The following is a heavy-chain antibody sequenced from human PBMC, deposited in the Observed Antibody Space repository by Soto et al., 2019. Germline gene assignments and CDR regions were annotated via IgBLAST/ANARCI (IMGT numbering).Heavy chain of an antibody. J-gene: IGHJ6*02. CDR1: GFTFSTYS. V-gene: IGHV3-21*01. Sequence: PGGSLRLSCVGSGFTFSTYSINWVRQAPGKGLEWVSSISSRSDIYYADSVKGRFTISRDNAKNSLYLQMNSLRAEDTAVYYCARVEGYCSGGSCYSGYYYYGMDVWGQGTTVTVSS. D-gene: IGHD2-15*01. CDR3: ARVEGYCSGGSCYSGYYYYGMDV. CDR2: ISSRSDI.